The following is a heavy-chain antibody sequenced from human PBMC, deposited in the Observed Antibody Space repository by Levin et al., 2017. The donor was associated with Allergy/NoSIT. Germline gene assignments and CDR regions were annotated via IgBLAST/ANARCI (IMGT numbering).Heavy chain of an antibody. CDR3: ARRSIAAVDAFDI. D-gene: IGHD6-6*01. J-gene: IGHJ3*02. Sequence: SGPTLVKPTQTLTLTCTFSGFSLSTTGMCVSWIRQPPGKALEWLALFDWDDDKDYSTSLKTRLTISRDTSKNQVVLTMTNMDPLDTATYYCARRSIAAVDAFDIWGQGTMVTVSS. CDR2: FDWDDDK. CDR1: GFSLSTTGMC. V-gene: IGHV2-70*13.